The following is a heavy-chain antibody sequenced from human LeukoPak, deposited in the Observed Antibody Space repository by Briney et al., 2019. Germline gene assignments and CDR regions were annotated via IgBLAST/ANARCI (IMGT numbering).Heavy chain of an antibody. D-gene: IGHD1-14*01. CDR3: ANPPGIPPEYFQH. V-gene: IGHV3-30*02. CDR2: IRYDGSNK. J-gene: IGHJ1*01. CDR1: GFTFSSYG. Sequence: GGSLRLSCAASGFTFSSYGMHWVRQAPGKGLEWVAFIRYDGSNKYYADSVKGRFTISRDNSKNTLYLQMNSLRAEDTAVYYCANPPGIPPEYFQHWAQGTLVTVSS.